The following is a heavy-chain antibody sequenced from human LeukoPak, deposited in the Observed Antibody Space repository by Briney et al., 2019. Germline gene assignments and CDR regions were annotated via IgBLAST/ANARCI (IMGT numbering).Heavy chain of an antibody. CDR3: ARAPLSGTYYTDAFDI. Sequence: SETLSLTCAVYGGSFSGYYWSWIRQPPGKGLEWIGEINHSGSTNYNPSLKSRVTISVDTSKNQFSLTLTSVTAADTAVYFCARAPLSGTYYTDAFDIWGQGTMVTVSS. V-gene: IGHV4-34*01. CDR2: INHSGST. CDR1: GGSFSGYY. J-gene: IGHJ3*02. D-gene: IGHD1-26*01.